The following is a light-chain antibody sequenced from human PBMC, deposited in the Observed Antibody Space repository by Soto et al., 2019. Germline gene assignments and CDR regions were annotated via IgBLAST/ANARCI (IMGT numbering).Light chain of an antibody. J-gene: IGKJ4*01. CDR1: QSVSNK. CDR3: QQRSNWPLT. V-gene: IGKV3-11*01. CDR2: DAS. Sequence: EIVMTQSPATLSVSPGERATLSCRASQSVSNKLAWYQHKPGQAPRVLIYDASNRATGIPARFSGSGSGTDFTLTISSLEPEDFAVYYCQQRSNWPLTFGGGTKVDIK.